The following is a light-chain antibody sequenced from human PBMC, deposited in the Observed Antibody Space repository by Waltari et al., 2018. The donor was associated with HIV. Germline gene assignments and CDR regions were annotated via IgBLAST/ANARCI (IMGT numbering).Light chain of an antibody. Sequence: QSVLTQPPSASGTPGQRVTFSCSGSSSNIGSNPVDWYQKLPGTAPRLLIYNTNQRASGVPDRCAGAKSGTSASLAISGLQAEDDADYYCAAWDDSLNGHVLFGGGTKLTVL. CDR1: SSNIGSNP. V-gene: IGLV1-44*01. CDR2: NTN. J-gene: IGLJ2*01. CDR3: AAWDDSLNGHVL.